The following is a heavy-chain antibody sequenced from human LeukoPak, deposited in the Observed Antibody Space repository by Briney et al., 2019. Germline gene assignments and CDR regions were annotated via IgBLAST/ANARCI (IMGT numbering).Heavy chain of an antibody. CDR3: ASWSGSSVLDY. V-gene: IGHV3-21*01. CDR1: GFTFSTSN. CDR2: ITPGGSNM. J-gene: IGHJ4*02. Sequence: GGSLRLSCAASGFTFSTSNMNWVRQAPEKGLEWVSTITPGGSNMYYHDSVKGRFTISRDNAKNLLFLQMNSLRAEDTAVYYCASWSGSSVLDYWGQGTLVTVSS. D-gene: IGHD3-3*01.